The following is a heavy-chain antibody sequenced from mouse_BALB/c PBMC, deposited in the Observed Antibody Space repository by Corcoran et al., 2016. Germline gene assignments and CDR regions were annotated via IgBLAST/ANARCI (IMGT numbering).Heavy chain of an antibody. D-gene: IGHD3-1*01. CDR2: IDPANGNT. J-gene: IGHJ2*01. V-gene: IGHV14-3*02. CDR1: GFNIKDTY. CDR3: ARGRARAPYYFDY. Sequence: EVQLQQSGAELVKPGASVKLSCTAYGFNIKDTYMHWVKQRPEQGLEWIGRIDPANGNTKYDPKFQGKATITADTSSNTAYLQLSSLTSEDTAVYYCARGRARAPYYFDYWGQGTTLTVSS.